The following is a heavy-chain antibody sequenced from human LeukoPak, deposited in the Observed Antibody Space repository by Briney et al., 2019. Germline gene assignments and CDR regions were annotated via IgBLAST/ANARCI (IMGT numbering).Heavy chain of an antibody. Sequence: PSETLSLTCAVYGGSFSGYYWSWIRQPPGKGLEWLGEINHSGSTNYNPSLKSRATISVDTSKNQFSLKLSSVTAADTAVYYCARLFRVDYDFWSGYQSLYYFDYWGQGTLVTVSS. CDR1: GGSFSGYY. CDR3: ARLFRVDYDFWSGYQSLYYFDY. V-gene: IGHV4-34*01. D-gene: IGHD3-3*01. J-gene: IGHJ4*02. CDR2: INHSGST.